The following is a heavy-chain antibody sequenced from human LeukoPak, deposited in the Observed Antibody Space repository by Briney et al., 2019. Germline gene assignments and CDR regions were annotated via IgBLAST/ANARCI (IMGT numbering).Heavy chain of an antibody. D-gene: IGHD3-10*01. CDR3: ARDGPRAGRGVIFDS. CDR1: GFTVSSNY. J-gene: IGHJ4*02. CDR2: IYSGGSI. Sequence: GGSLRLSCAASGFTVSSNYMGWVRQAPGKGLEWVSVIYSGGSIYYADSVKGRFTISRDNSKNTLYLQMNSLRAEDTAVYYCARDGPRAGRGVIFDSWGQGTLVTVAS. V-gene: IGHV3-66*01.